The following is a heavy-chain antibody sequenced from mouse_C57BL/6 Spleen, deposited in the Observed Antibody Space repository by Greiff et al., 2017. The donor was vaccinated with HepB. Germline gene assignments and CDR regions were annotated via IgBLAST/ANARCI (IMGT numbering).Heavy chain of an antibody. CDR3: ALYYGSSSAWFAY. D-gene: IGHD1-1*01. J-gene: IGHJ3*01. Sequence: VQLQQPGAELVKPGASVKLSCKASGYTFTSYWMQWVKQRPGQGLEWIGEIDPSDSYTNYNQKFKGKATLTVDTSSSTAYMQLSSLTSEDSAVYYCALYYGSSSAWFAYWGQGTLVTVSA. CDR1: GYTFTSYW. V-gene: IGHV1-50*01. CDR2: IDPSDSYT.